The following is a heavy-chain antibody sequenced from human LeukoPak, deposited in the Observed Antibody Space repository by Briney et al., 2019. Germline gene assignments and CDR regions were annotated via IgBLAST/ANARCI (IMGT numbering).Heavy chain of an antibody. Sequence: GGSLRLSCAASGFTFSSYSMNWVRQAPGKGLEWVSSISSSSSYIYYADSVKGRFTISRDNAKNSLYLQMNSLRAEDTAVYYCAKDIEQWLVTAFDIWGQGTMVTVSS. CDR2: ISSSSSYI. J-gene: IGHJ3*02. CDR3: AKDIEQWLVTAFDI. V-gene: IGHV3-21*01. CDR1: GFTFSSYS. D-gene: IGHD6-19*01.